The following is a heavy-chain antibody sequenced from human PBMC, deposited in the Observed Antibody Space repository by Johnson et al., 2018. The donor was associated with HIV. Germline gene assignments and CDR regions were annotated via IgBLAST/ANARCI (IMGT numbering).Heavy chain of an antibody. CDR1: GFTVSSNY. J-gene: IGHJ3*02. Sequence: MLLVESGGGLVQPGGSLRLSCAASGFTVSSNYMSWVRQAPGQGLEWVSIIYSGGRAYYADSMKGRFTISRDNSKNTLYLQMSSLRPEDTAVYYCAKIGQWRERLDAFDIWGQGTMVIVSS. D-gene: IGHD6-19*01. V-gene: IGHV3-66*02. CDR3: AKIGQWRERLDAFDI. CDR2: IYSGGRA.